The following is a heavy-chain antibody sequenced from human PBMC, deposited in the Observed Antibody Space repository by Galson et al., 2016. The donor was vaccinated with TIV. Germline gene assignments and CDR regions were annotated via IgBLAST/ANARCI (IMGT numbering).Heavy chain of an antibody. V-gene: IGHV3-74*01. D-gene: IGHD3-16*02. CDR2: IKSDGTVT. CDR3: VRGYLLASPVDDFDY. Sequence: SLRLSCAASGFIFSNFWMHWVRQVPGKGLVWVARIKSDGTVTNYADSVKGRFTISRDNAKDTLYLQMNSLRADDTAVYYCVRGYLLASPVDDFDYWGQGTLVSVSS. CDR1: GFIFSNFW. J-gene: IGHJ4*02.